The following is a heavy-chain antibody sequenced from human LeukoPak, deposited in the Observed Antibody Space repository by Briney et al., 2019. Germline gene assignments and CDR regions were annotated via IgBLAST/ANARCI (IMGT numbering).Heavy chain of an antibody. V-gene: IGHV3-30*02. CDR2: IRYDGSNK. J-gene: IGHJ4*02. D-gene: IGHD3-22*01. CDR3: AKDYLGSSGYPVRVGYFDY. Sequence: GGSLRLSCAASGFTFSSYGMHWVRQAPGKGLEWVAFIRYDGSNKYYADSVKGRFTISRDNSKNTLYLQMNSLRAEDTAVYYCAKDYLGSSGYPVRVGYFDYWGQGTLVTVSS. CDR1: GFTFSSYG.